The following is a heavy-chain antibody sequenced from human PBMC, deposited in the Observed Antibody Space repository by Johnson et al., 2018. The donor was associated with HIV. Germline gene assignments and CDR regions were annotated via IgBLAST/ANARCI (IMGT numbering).Heavy chain of an antibody. Sequence: VQLVESGGGLVQPGGSLRLSCAASGFIFSSYWMTWVRQAPGKGLEWVANIKEDGGEKHYVDSVKGRFTISRDNAKNSLYLQMNSLRAEDTAVYYCARDYGDDEVPDAFDIWGQGTMVTDSS. J-gene: IGHJ3*02. CDR3: ARDYGDDEVPDAFDI. CDR2: IKEDGGEK. V-gene: IGHV3-7*01. CDR1: GFIFSSYW. D-gene: IGHD4-17*01.